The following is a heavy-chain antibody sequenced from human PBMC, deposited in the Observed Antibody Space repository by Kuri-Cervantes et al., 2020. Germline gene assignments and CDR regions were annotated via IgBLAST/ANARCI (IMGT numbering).Heavy chain of an antibody. Sequence: SETLSLTCTVSGGSISSGGYYWSWIRQHPGKGLEWIGYIYHSGSTYYNPSLKSRVTVSVDTSKNQFSLKLSSVTAADTAVYYCARESMVRGLIISKGMDVWGQGTTVTVSS. CDR2: IYHSGST. D-gene: IGHD3-10*01. V-gene: IGHV4-30-4*01. CDR3: ARESMVRGLIISKGMDV. CDR1: GGSISSGGYY. J-gene: IGHJ6*02.